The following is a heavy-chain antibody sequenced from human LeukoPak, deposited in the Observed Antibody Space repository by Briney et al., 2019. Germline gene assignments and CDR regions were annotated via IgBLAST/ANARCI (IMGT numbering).Heavy chain of an antibody. CDR2: IYTSGST. J-gene: IGHJ4*02. V-gene: IGHV4-4*07. CDR1: GGSISSYY. D-gene: IGHD5-12*01. CDR3: AKEWRRDDYFDY. Sequence: SETLSLTCTVSGGSISSYYWSWIRQPAGKGLEWIGRIYTSGSTNYNPSLKSRVTTSVDTSKNQFSLKLGSVTAADTAVYYCAKEWRRDDYFDYWGQGTLVTVSS.